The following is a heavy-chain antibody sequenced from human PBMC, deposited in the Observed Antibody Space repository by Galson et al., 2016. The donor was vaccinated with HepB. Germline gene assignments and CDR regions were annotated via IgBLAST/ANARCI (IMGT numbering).Heavy chain of an antibody. CDR3: ARHPSD. Sequence: SETLSLTCTVSGDSISSSTYFWGWVRQPPGKGLEWIGSIYHSGRTDYNPSLKSRVVVSVDTSKNQISLKVISVTAADTAVYFCARHPSDWGQGILVTVSS. CDR1: GDSISSSTYF. J-gene: IGHJ4*02. V-gene: IGHV4-39*01. CDR2: IYHSGRT.